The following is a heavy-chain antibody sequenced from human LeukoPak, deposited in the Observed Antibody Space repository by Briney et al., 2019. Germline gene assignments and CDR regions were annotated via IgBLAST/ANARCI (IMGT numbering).Heavy chain of an antibody. J-gene: IGHJ4*02. V-gene: IGHV4-4*07. CDR2: IYRSGST. CDR3: AREWIVGATDY. D-gene: IGHD1-26*01. Sequence: SETLSLPCTLCGGSISSYYWSWIRQPAGEGLEWIRRIYRSGSTNYNPSLKSRVTMSLHTSKNHFSLNLRSVTPAHTAVYYCAREWIVGATDYWGQGTLVTVSS. CDR1: GGSISSYY.